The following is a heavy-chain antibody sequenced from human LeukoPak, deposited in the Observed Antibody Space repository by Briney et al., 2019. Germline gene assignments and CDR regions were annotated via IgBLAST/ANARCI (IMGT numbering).Heavy chain of an antibody. CDR3: ARDKNFDY. Sequence: SETLSLTCAVYGGSFSGYYWSWIRQPPGKGLEWIGEINHSGSTNYNPSLKSRITISVDTSKNQFSLKLSSVTAADTAVYYCARDKNFDYWGQGTLVTVSS. V-gene: IGHV4-34*01. CDR2: INHSGST. CDR1: GGSFSGYY. J-gene: IGHJ4*02.